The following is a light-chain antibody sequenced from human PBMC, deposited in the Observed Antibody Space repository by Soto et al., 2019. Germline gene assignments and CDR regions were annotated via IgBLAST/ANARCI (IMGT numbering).Light chain of an antibody. CDR2: GPS. CDR3: QQYNNWPRT. V-gene: IGKV3-15*01. CDR1: QSVSYN. Sequence: IVMTQSPATLSVSPGERATLSCRASQSVSYNLAWYQQKPGQAPRLLIYGPSTRATGIPARFSGSGSGTEFTLTISSLQSEDFALYYCQQYNNWPRTFGQGTKVEIK. J-gene: IGKJ1*01.